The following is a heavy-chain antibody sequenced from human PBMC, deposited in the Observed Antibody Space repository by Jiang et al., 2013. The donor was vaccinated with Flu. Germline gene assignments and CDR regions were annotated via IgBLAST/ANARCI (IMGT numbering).Heavy chain of an antibody. V-gene: IGHV3-74*01. CDR3: ARVRSGYSIDAFDM. Sequence: LVHPGGSLRLSCAASEFTLSDYWMHWVRQAPGKGLVWVSRINSDGSSINYADSVKGRFSISRDNAKNTLYLQVNSLRVEDTAVYYCARVRSGYSIDAFDMWGQGTMVTVSS. J-gene: IGHJ3*02. D-gene: IGHD3-22*01. CDR2: INSDGSSI. CDR1: EFTLSDYW.